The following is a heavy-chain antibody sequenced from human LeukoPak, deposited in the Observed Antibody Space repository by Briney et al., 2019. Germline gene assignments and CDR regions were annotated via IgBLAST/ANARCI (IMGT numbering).Heavy chain of an antibody. V-gene: IGHV3-21*01. CDR2: IGSRGTYI. CDR3: ARDRSSSWYSD. Sequence: GGSLRPSCAASGFLFSNYRMNWVRRAPGKGLEWVSSIGSRGTYIYYADSVKGRFTISRDNANNSVYLQMNSLRAEDTAVYYCARDRSSSWYSDWGQGTLVTVSS. CDR1: GFLFSNYR. D-gene: IGHD6-13*01. J-gene: IGHJ4*02.